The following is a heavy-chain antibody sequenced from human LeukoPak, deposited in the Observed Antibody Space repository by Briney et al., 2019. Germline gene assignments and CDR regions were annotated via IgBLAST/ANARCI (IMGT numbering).Heavy chain of an antibody. Sequence: GASVKVPCKASGYTFTGYYMHWVRQAPGQGLEWMGWINPNSGGTNYAQKFQGRVTMTRDTSISTAYMELSRLRSDDTAVYYCAREGGRYSGSWYDFDWFDPWGQGTLVTVSS. CDR2: INPNSGGT. CDR3: AREGGRYSGSWYDFDWFDP. V-gene: IGHV1-2*02. CDR1: GYTFTGYY. D-gene: IGHD6-13*01. J-gene: IGHJ5*02.